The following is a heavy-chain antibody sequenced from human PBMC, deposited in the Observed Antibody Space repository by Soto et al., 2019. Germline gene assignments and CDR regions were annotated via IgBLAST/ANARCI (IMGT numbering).Heavy chain of an antibody. Sequence: EVQLVESGGGLVQPGGSLRLSCAASGFTFSSYSMNWVRQAPGKGLEWVSYISSSSSTIYYADSVKGRFTISRDNAKNSLYLQKHSLRAEDTAVHYCARWSISWYIPSYYFDYWGQRNLVTVCS. CDR1: GFTFSSYS. CDR2: ISSSSSTI. D-gene: IGHD6-13*01. CDR3: ARWSISWYIPSYYFDY. J-gene: IGHJ4*02. V-gene: IGHV3-48*01.